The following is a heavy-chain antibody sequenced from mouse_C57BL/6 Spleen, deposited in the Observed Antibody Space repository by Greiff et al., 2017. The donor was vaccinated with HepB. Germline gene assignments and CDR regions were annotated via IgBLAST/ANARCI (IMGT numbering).Heavy chain of an antibody. J-gene: IGHJ4*01. CDR1: GFTFTAYY. CDR2: IRNKANGYTT. V-gene: IGHV7-3*01. Sequence: EVMLVESGGGLVQPGGSLSLSCAASGFTFTAYYMSWVRQPPGKALEWLGFIRNKANGYTTEYSASVKGRFTISRDNSQSILYLQMNALRAEDSATYYCARDKRTNYYAMDYWGQGTSVTGSS. CDR3: ARDKRTNYYAMDY.